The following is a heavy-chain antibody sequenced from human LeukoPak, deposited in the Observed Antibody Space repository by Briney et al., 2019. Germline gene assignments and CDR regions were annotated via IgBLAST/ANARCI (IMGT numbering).Heavy chain of an antibody. Sequence: ASVKVSCKASGYTFTSYYMHWVRQAPGQGLEWMGIINPSGGSTSYAQKFQGRVTMTRDTSTSTVSMELSSLRSEDTAVYYCALGKGRKWLLPYGMDVWGQGTTVTVSS. CDR1: GYTFTSYY. D-gene: IGHD3-22*01. CDR3: ALGKGRKWLLPYGMDV. J-gene: IGHJ6*02. V-gene: IGHV1-46*01. CDR2: INPSGGST.